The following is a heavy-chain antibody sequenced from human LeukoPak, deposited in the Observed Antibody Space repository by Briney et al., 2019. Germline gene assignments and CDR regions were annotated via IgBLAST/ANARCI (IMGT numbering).Heavy chain of an antibody. CDR1: GYTFTSYD. CDR3: ARVRNLLRISPFDY. J-gene: IGHJ4*02. CDR2: MNPNSGNT. D-gene: IGHD5/OR15-5a*01. V-gene: IGHV1-8*01. Sequence: ASVKVSCKASGYTFTSYDINWVRQATGQGLEWMGWMNPNSGNTGYAQKFQGRVTMTRNTSISTAYMELRSLSSDDTAVYYCARVRNLLRISPFDYWGQGTLVTVSS.